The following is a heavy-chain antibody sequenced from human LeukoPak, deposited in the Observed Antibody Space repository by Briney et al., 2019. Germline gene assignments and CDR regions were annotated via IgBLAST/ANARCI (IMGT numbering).Heavy chain of an antibody. Sequence: ASVKVSCKASGYTFTSYAMHWVRQAPGQRLEWMGWINAGNGNTKYSQKFQGRVTITRDTSASTAYMELSSLRSEDTAVYYCARAYYDYVWGSYRSEYFQHWGQGTLVTVSS. V-gene: IGHV1-3*01. D-gene: IGHD3-16*02. CDR2: INAGNGNT. CDR1: GYTFTSYA. J-gene: IGHJ1*01. CDR3: ARAYYDYVWGSYRSEYFQH.